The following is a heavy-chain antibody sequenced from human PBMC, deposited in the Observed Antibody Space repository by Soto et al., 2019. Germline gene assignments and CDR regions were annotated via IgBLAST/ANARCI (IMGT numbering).Heavy chain of an antibody. CDR1: GGSISSGDDF. D-gene: IGHD1-20*01. CDR2: IYYSGST. J-gene: IGHJ6*02. Sequence: QVQLQVSGPGLVKPSQTLSLTCTVSGGSISSGDDFWTWIRQPPGKGLEWIGYIYYSGSTYYNPSLKSRLTMSVDTSKNQFSLKLSSVTAADTAVYYCARDRAKWKDYYYYGMDVWGQGTTVTVSS. CDR3: ARDRAKWKDYYYYGMDV. V-gene: IGHV4-30-4*01.